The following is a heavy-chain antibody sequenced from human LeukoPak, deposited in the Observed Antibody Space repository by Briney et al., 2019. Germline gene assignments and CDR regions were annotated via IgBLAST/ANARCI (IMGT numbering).Heavy chain of an antibody. Sequence: PSETLSLTCTVSGGSVSSGSYYWSWIRQPPGKGLEWIGYIYYSGSTNYNPSLKSRVTISVDTSKNQFSLKLSSVTAADTAVYYCARDAYGDYGFDYWGQGTLVTVSS. J-gene: IGHJ4*02. V-gene: IGHV4-61*01. CDR3: ARDAYGDYGFDY. CDR1: GGSVSSGSYY. CDR2: IYYSGST. D-gene: IGHD4-17*01.